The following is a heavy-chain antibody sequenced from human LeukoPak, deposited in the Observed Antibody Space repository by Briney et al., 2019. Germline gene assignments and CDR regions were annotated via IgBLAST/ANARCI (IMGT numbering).Heavy chain of an antibody. CDR3: ARDTYDSSGYSYGIY. V-gene: IGHV3-33*01. CDR2: IWYDGSKK. D-gene: IGHD3-22*01. CDR1: GFTFSSYG. J-gene: IGHJ4*02. Sequence: GGSLTLSCAASGFTFSSYGMHWVRQAPGKGLEWVADIWYDGSKKYYADSVKGRFTISRDNSKNTLYLQMNSLRAEDTAVYYCARDTYDSSGYSYGIYWGQGTLVTVSS.